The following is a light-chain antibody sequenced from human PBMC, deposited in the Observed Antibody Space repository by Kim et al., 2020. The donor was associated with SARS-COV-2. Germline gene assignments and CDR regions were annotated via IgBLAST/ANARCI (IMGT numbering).Light chain of an antibody. Sequence: EIVLTQSPGTLSLSPGEKATLSCRASQSVTKNYFAWYLQKPGQAPRLLIYGESSRASGIPDRFSDSGSGTDFNLTISRLEPGDSAVYYCQRYGRLITFGKGTRLEI. CDR3: QRYGRLIT. CDR2: GES. V-gene: IGKV3-20*01. CDR1: QSVTKNY. J-gene: IGKJ5*01.